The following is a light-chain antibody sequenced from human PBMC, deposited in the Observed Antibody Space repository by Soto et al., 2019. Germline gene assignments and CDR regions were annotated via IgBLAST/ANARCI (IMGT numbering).Light chain of an antibody. V-gene: IGKV1-5*03. J-gene: IGKJ3*01. Sequence: IQMTQSPSTLSASVGDRVTITCRASQNINSWLAWYQQKPGKAPKLLTYKASTLESGVPSRFSGSGSGTEYTLTISCLQPDDFATYYCQQYNSYSLFSFGPGTKVDIK. CDR3: QQYNSYSLFS. CDR1: QNINSW. CDR2: KAS.